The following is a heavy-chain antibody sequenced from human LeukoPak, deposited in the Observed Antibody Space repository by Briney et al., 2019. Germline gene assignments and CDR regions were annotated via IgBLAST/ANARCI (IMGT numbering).Heavy chain of an antibody. V-gene: IGHV4-34*01. D-gene: IGHD6-13*01. CDR1: GGSFSGYY. CDR2: INYSGST. J-gene: IGHJ6*03. Sequence: SETLSLTCAVYGGSFSGYYWSWIRQPPGKGLEWIGEINYSGSTNYNPSLKSQVTISVDTSKNQFSLKLSSVTAADTAVYFCARGRVSSSSWSSTYYYYFYMDVWGKGTTVTVSS. CDR3: ARGRVSSSSWSSTYYYYFYMDV.